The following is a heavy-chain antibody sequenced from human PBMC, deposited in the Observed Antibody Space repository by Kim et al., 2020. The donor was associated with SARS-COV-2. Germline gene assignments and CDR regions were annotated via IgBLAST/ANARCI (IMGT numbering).Heavy chain of an antibody. D-gene: IGHD3-10*01. CDR3: ATEGSGSYPYYYYYGMDV. J-gene: IGHJ6*02. V-gene: IGHV3-43*02. Sequence: GGSLRLSCAASGFTFDDYAMHWVRQAPGKGLEWVSLISGDGGSTYYADSVKGRFTISRDNSKNSLYLQMNSLRTEDTALYYCATEGSGSYPYYYYYGMDVWGQGTTVTVSS. CDR1: GFTFDDYA. CDR2: ISGDGGST.